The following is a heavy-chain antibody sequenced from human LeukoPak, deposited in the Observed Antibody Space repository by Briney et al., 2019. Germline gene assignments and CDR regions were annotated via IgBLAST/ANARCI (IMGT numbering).Heavy chain of an antibody. D-gene: IGHD6-19*01. CDR2: IIPIFGTA. J-gene: IGHJ4*02. V-gene: IGHV1-69*06. Sequence: GASVKVSCKASGDTFSSYAISWVRQAPGQGLEWMGGIIPIFGTANYAQKFQGRVTITADKSTSTAYMELSSLRSEDTAVYYCARAPAGYSSGWYTYWGQGTLVTVSS. CDR1: GDTFSSYA. CDR3: ARAPAGYSSGWYTY.